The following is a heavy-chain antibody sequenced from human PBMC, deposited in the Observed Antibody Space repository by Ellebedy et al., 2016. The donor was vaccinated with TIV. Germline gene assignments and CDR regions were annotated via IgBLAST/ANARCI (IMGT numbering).Heavy chain of an antibody. V-gene: IGHV4-59*08. CDR3: ARHKEGYCTNGVCSYFDY. Sequence: MPSETLSLTCTVSGGSISSYYWSRIRQPPGKGLEWIGYIYYSGSTNYNPSLKSRVTISVDTSKNQFSLKLSSVTAADTAVYYCARHKEGYCTNGVCSYFDYWGQGTLVTVSS. D-gene: IGHD2-8*01. CDR1: GGSISSYY. J-gene: IGHJ4*02. CDR2: IYYSGST.